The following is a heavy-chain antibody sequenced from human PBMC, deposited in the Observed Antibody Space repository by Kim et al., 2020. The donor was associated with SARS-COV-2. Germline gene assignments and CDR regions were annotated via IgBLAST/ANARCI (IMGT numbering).Heavy chain of an antibody. Sequence: AQKLQGRVTMTRDTSISTAYMELSRLRSDDTAVYYCARVGVKHYYYYMDVWGKGTTVTVSS. CDR3: ARVGVKHYYYYMDV. D-gene: IGHD3-10*01. J-gene: IGHJ6*03. V-gene: IGHV1-2*02.